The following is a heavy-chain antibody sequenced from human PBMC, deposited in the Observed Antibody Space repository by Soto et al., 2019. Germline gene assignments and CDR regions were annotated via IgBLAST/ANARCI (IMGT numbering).Heavy chain of an antibody. CDR2: IWYDGSNK. D-gene: IGHD2-15*01. Sequence: QVQLVESGGGVVQPGRSLRLSCAASGFTFSSYGMHWVRQAPGKGLEWVAVIWYDGSNKYYADSVKGRFTISRDNSKNTLYLQMNSLRAEDTAVYYCARVPPPHYCSGGSCPRYYYYMDVWGKGTTVTVSS. CDR1: GFTFSSYG. CDR3: ARVPPPHYCSGGSCPRYYYYMDV. V-gene: IGHV3-33*01. J-gene: IGHJ6*03.